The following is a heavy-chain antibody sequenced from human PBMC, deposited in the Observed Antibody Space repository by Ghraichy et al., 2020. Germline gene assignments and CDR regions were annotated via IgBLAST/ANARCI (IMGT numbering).Heavy chain of an antibody. CDR2: IRYDGSNK. J-gene: IGHJ6*02. Sequence: GGSLRLSCAASGFTFSSYGMHWVRQAPGKGLEWVAFIRYDGSNKYYADSVKGRFTISRDNSKNTLYLQMNSLRAEDTAVYYCAKDGYSSSWYTTLYYYYYGMDVWGQGTTVTVSS. D-gene: IGHD6-13*01. CDR3: AKDGYSSSWYTTLYYYYYGMDV. CDR1: GFTFSSYG. V-gene: IGHV3-30*02.